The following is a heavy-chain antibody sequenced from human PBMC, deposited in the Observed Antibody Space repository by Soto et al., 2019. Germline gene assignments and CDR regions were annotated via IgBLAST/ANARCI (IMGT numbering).Heavy chain of an antibody. V-gene: IGHV3-30*02. J-gene: IGHJ6*03. CDR3: AKDRGPISSVGGALPNYYYYYYMDV. D-gene: IGHD3-16*01. CDR1: GFTFSSYS. CDR2: IKYYGSYK. Sequence: GGSLRLSCAASGFTFSSYSMNWVRQAPGKGLEWVSSIKYYGSYKYYADSVKGRFTISRDNSKNSLYLQMNSLRAEDTAVYYCAKDRGPISSVGGALPNYYYYYYMDVWGKGTTVTVSS.